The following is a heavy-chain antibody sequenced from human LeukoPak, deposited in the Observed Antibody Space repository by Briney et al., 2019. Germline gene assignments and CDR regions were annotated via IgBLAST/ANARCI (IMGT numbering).Heavy chain of an antibody. CDR3: ARLRQQLANYYYYYYMDV. J-gene: IGHJ6*03. CDR1: GYSISSGYY. D-gene: IGHD6-13*01. V-gene: IGHV4-38-2*02. Sequence: PSETLSLTCTVSGYSISSGYYWGWIRQPPGKGLEWIGSIYHSGSTNYNPSLKSRVTISVDTSKNQFSLKLSSVTAADTAVYYCARLRQQLANYYYYYYMDVWGKGTTVTISS. CDR2: IYHSGST.